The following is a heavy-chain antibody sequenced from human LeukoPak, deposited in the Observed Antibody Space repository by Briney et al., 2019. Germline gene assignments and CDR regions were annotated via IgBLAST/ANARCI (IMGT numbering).Heavy chain of an antibody. CDR2: ISWDGGST. CDR1: GFTFDDYT. D-gene: IGHD3-10*01. J-gene: IGHJ3*02. Sequence: GGSLRLSCAASGFTFDDYTMHWVRQAPGKGLEWVSLISWDGGSTYYADSVKGRFTISRDNGKNSLYLQMNSLRTEDTASYYCAKADSSYYYGSGSAPDIWGQGTMVTVSS. V-gene: IGHV3-43*01. CDR3: AKADSSYYYGSGSAPDI.